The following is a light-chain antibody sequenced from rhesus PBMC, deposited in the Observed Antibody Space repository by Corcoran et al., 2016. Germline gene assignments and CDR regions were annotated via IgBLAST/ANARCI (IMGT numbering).Light chain of an antibody. V-gene: IGKV1-38*01. Sequence: DIQLTQSPSSLSASVGDRVTITCRASQGIRSYFAWYQQKSGKALKLLLYDASNLQSGVPSRFSGSGSGTAFTLTISSLPPKDFATYSCQQRNSYPLPFGGGTKVEIK. CDR2: DAS. CDR3: QQRNSYPLP. CDR1: QGIRSY. J-gene: IGKJ4*01.